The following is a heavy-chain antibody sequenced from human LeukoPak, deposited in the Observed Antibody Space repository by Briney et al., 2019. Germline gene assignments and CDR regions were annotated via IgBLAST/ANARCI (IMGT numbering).Heavy chain of an antibody. J-gene: IGHJ4*02. CDR3: AKGSAAAGYSYGNDY. D-gene: IGHD5-18*01. CDR1: GFTFSSCT. CDR2: ISGSGGIT. V-gene: IGHV3-23*01. Sequence: QPGGSLRLSCVASGFTFSSCTMSWVRQAPGKGLEWVSGISGSGGITYYADSVKGRFTISRDSSENRLYLQMNSLRAEDTAVYYCAKGSAAAGYSYGNDYWGQGTLVTVSS.